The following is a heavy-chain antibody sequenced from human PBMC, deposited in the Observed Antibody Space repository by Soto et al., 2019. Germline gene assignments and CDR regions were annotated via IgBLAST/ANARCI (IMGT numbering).Heavy chain of an antibody. CDR1: GYSFTSYW. CDR3: ASQRYYYDSSGYYDAFDI. Sequence: PGESLKISCKGSGYSFTSYWIGWVRQMPGKGLEWMGIIYPGDSDTRYSPSFQGQVTISADKSISTAYLQRSSLKASDTAMYYCASQRYYYDSSGYYDAFDIWGQGTMVTVSS. V-gene: IGHV5-51*01. D-gene: IGHD3-22*01. CDR2: IYPGDSDT. J-gene: IGHJ3*02.